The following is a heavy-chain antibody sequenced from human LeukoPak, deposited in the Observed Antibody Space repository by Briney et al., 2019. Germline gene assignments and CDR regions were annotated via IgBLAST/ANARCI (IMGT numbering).Heavy chain of an antibody. J-gene: IGHJ4*02. CDR1: GYTFTSYG. V-gene: IGHV1-18*01. D-gene: IGHD3-22*01. Sequence: RASVKVSCKASGYTFTSYGISWVRQAPGQGLEWMGWISTYKRNINYAHKLQGRVTMTTDTSTSTAYMELRSLRSDDTAVYYCARGSDSSGYYFDSWGQGTLVTVSS. CDR2: ISTYKRNI. CDR3: ARGSDSSGYYFDS.